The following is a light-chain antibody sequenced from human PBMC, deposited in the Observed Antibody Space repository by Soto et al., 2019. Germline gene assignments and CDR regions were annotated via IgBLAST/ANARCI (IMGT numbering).Light chain of an antibody. CDR3: HHRSNWPET. CDR2: GAS. CDR1: QSVSSSY. V-gene: IGKV3-11*01. J-gene: IGKJ3*01. Sequence: EIVLTQSPGTLSLSPGARATLSCRASQSVSSSYLAWYQQKPGQAPRLLIYGASNRATGIPARFSGSGSGTDFTLTISSLEAEDFAVYYCHHRSNWPETFGPGTKVDI.